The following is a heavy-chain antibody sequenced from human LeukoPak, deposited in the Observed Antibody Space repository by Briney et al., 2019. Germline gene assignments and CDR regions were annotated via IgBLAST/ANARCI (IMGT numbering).Heavy chain of an antibody. Sequence: PSETLSLTCAVYGGSFSGYYWNWIRQPPGKGLEWIGEINHSGSTNYNPSLKSRVTISVDTSKNQFSLKLSSVTAADTAVYYCARGPVYYYYGMDVWGQGTTVTVSS. CDR3: ARGPVYYYYGMDV. V-gene: IGHV4-34*01. CDR1: GGSFSGYY. CDR2: INHSGST. J-gene: IGHJ6*02.